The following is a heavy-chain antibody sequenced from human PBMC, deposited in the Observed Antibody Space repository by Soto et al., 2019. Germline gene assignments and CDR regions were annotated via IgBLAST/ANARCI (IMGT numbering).Heavy chain of an antibody. J-gene: IGHJ6*02. Sequence: GGSLRLSCAASGFTFSSYSMNWVRQAPGKGLEWVSYISSSSSTIYYADSVKGRFTISRDNAKNSLYLQMNSLRDEDTAVYYCARDHHGYCTNGVCYNMPSRDYYGMDVWGQGTTVTVSS. CDR3: ARDHHGYCTNGVCYNMPSRDYYGMDV. CDR1: GFTFSSYS. D-gene: IGHD2-8*01. V-gene: IGHV3-48*02. CDR2: ISSSSSTI.